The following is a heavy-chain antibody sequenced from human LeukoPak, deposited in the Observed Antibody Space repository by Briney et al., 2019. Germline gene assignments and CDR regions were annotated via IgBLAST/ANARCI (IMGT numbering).Heavy chain of an antibody. J-gene: IGHJ5*02. CDR2: IYYNGVT. CDR1: GGSITSHY. Sequence: SETLSLTCTVSGGSITSHYCSWIRQSPGKGLEWIGHIYYNGVTNYNPSLRSRVTMSVDTSKNQFSLKLSSVIAADTAVYYCARHESYGDANWFDPWGQGTLVSVSS. V-gene: IGHV4-59*08. CDR3: ARHESYGDANWFDP. D-gene: IGHD4-17*01.